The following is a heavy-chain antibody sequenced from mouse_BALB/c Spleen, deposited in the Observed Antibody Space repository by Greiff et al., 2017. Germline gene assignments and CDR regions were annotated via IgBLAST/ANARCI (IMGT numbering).Heavy chain of an antibody. D-gene: IGHD1-1*01. J-gene: IGHJ4*01. V-gene: IGHV1-14*01. Sequence: VQLKESGPELVKPGASVKMSCKASGYTFTSYVMHWVKQKPGQGLEWIGYINPYNDGTKYNEKFKGKATLTSDKSSSTAYMELSSLTSEDSAVYYCARLDTTVVARYYAMDYWGQGTSVTVSS. CDR2: INPYNDGT. CDR1: GYTFTSYV. CDR3: ARLDTTVVARYYAMDY.